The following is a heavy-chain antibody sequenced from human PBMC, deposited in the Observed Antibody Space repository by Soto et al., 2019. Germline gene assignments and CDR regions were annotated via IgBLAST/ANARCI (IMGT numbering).Heavy chain of an antibody. J-gene: IGHJ6*02. CDR2: IYYSGSS. V-gene: IGHV4-59*01. D-gene: IGHD5-12*01. CDR3: ARQMRGATISIYYYGMDV. Sequence: SETLSLTCTVSGGSISSYYWSWIRQPPGKGLELIGYIYYSGSSNYNPSLKSRVTISVDTSKNLFSLKLSSVTAADTAVYYCARQMRGATISIYYYGMDVWGQGTTVTVSS. CDR1: GGSISSYY.